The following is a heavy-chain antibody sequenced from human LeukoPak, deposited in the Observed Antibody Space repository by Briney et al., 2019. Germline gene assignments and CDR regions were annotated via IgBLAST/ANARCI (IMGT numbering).Heavy chain of an antibody. CDR1: GFTFSSYG. CDR2: ISYDGSNK. CDR3: AKDLSPDY. V-gene: IGHV3-30*18. J-gene: IGHJ4*02. Sequence: GGSLRLSCAASGFTFSSYGMHWVRQAPGKGLEWVAVISYDGSNKYYADSVKGRFTISRDNSKDTLYLQMNSLRPDDTAVYYCAKDLSPDYWGQGTLVTVSS.